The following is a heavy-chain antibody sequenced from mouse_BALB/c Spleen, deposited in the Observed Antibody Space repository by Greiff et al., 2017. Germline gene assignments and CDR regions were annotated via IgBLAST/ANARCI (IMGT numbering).Heavy chain of an antibody. Sequence: EVQVVESGGGLVKPGGSLKLSCAASGFTFSDYYMYWVRQTPEKRLEWVATISDGGSYTYYPDSVKGRFTISRDNAKNNLYLQMSSLKSEDTAMYYCARGGYFDYWGQGTTLTVSS. J-gene: IGHJ2*01. CDR2: ISDGGSYT. CDR3: ARGGYFDY. V-gene: IGHV5-4*02. CDR1: GFTFSDYY.